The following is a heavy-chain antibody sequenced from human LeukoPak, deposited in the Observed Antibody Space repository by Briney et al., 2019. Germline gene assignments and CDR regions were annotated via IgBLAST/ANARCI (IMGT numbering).Heavy chain of an antibody. Sequence: GGSLRLSCAASGFTFSSYAMSWVRQAPGKGLEWVSAISGSGGSTYYADSVKGRFTISRDNSKNTLYLQMNSLRAEDTAVYYCARYSLVRYGGYGAIDYWGQGTLVTVSS. CDR1: GFTFSSYA. CDR2: ISGSGGST. CDR3: ARYSLVRYGGYGAIDY. V-gene: IGHV3-23*01. D-gene: IGHD5-12*01. J-gene: IGHJ4*02.